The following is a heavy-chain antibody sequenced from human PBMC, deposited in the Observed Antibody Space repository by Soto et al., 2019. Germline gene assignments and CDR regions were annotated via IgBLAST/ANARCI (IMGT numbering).Heavy chain of an antibody. Sequence: ALVKVSCKASGFTFTKNAIHWVRQAPGQRLEWMGWINAANGNTKYSQKFQGGVTIIRDTSASTAYMELTSLRSEDTAVYYCARSAVSPFGGLIGPFDYWGQGTLVTVSS. D-gene: IGHD3-16*02. CDR3: ARSAVSPFGGLIGPFDY. CDR1: GFTFTKNA. J-gene: IGHJ4*02. CDR2: INAANGNT. V-gene: IGHV1-3*01.